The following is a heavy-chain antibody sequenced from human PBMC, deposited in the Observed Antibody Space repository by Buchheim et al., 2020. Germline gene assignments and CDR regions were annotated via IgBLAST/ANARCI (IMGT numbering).Heavy chain of an antibody. CDR1: GFTFSSYW. D-gene: IGHD1-26*01. V-gene: IGHV3-7*01. Sequence: EVQLVESGGGLVQPGGSLRLSCAASGFTFSSYWMSWVRQAPGKGLEWVANIKQDGSEKYYVDSVRGRFTISRDNAKNSLYLQMNSLRAEDTAVYYCAREFREGATTYYYYYMDVWGKGTT. CDR3: AREFREGATTYYYYYMDV. CDR2: IKQDGSEK. J-gene: IGHJ6*03.